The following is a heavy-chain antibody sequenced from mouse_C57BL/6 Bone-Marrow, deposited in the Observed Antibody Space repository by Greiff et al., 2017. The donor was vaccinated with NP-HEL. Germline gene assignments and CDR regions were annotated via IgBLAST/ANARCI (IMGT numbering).Heavy chain of an antibody. D-gene: IGHD1-1*01. CDR2: IYPGSGST. CDR1: GYTFTSYW. V-gene: IGHV1-55*01. Sequence: VQLQQSGAELVKPGASVKMSCKASGYTFTSYWLTWVKPRPGQGLEWIGDIYPGSGSTNYNAKFKSKATLTVDTSSRTAYMQLSSLTSEDSAVYYCAREWAYGSSPYYFDYWGQGTTLTVSS. J-gene: IGHJ2*01. CDR3: AREWAYGSSPYYFDY.